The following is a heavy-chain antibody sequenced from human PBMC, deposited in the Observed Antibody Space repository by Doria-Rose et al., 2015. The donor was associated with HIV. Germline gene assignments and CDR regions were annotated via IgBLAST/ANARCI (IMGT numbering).Heavy chain of an antibody. Sequence: LVKPSQTLSLTCTVSGGSISSGGYYWSWIRQHPGKGLEWIGYIYYSGSTYYNPSLKSRVIISVDTSKNQFSLKLSSVTAADTAVYYCARDGSGSSPALLWGQGTLVTVSS. CDR3: ARDGSGSSPALL. CDR2: IYYSGST. CDR1: GGSISSGGYY. J-gene: IGHJ4*02. D-gene: IGHD6-6*01. V-gene: IGHV4-31*03.